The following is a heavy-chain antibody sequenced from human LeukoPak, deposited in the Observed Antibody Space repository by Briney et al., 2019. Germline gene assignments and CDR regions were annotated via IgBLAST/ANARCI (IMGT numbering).Heavy chain of an antibody. Sequence: GESLKISCKGSAYSFTTYWIAWVRQMPGKGLEWMGIIYVGDSDIRYSPSFQGHVTISADKSISTAYLQWSSLKASDTAMYYCARPGSSSHNYAFDIWGQGTMVTVSS. CDR3: ARPGSSSHNYAFDI. CDR2: IYVGDSDI. V-gene: IGHV5-51*01. CDR1: AYSFTTYW. D-gene: IGHD6-13*01. J-gene: IGHJ3*02.